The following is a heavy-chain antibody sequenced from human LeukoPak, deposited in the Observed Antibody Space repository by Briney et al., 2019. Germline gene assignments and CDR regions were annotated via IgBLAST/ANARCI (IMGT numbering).Heavy chain of an antibody. Sequence: NSSETLSLTCAAYGGSFSGYYWSWIRQPPGKGLEWIGEINHSGSTNYNPSLKSRVTISVDTSKNQFSLKLSSVTAAGTAVYYCARGRRGSSSWYPRYDYWGQGTLVTVSS. J-gene: IGHJ4*02. CDR3: ARGRRGSSSWYPRYDY. V-gene: IGHV4-34*01. CDR1: GGSFSGYY. CDR2: INHSGST. D-gene: IGHD6-13*01.